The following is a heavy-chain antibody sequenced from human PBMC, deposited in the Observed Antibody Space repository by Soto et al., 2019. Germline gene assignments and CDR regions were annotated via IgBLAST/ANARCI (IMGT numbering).Heavy chain of an antibody. CDR3: ARGYSGYDAFDI. CDR1: GYTFTSYD. Sequence: QVQLVQSGAEVKNPGASVKVSCKASGYTFTSYDINWVRQATGQGLEWMGWMNPNSGNTGYAQKFQGSATMNRNTSISTTYMELSSLRSEDTAVYYCARGYSGYDAFDIWGQGTMVTVSS. J-gene: IGHJ3*02. V-gene: IGHV1-8*01. CDR2: MNPNSGNT. D-gene: IGHD5-12*01.